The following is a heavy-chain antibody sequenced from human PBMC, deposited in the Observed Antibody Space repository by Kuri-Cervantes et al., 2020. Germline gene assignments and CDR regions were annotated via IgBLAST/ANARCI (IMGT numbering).Heavy chain of an antibody. Sequence: SETLSLTCTNYSISSRYYWGWIRQPPGKGLQWIGSMYRSGSTYQNPSLRSRVTISVDASKNQFSLKLNSVTATDTAVYFCARAGQFIPVAGRDAFDIWGQGTLVTVSS. J-gene: IGHJ3*02. CDR2: MYRSGST. CDR3: ARAGQFIPVAGRDAFDI. D-gene: IGHD6-19*01. V-gene: IGHV4-38-2*02. CDR1: YSISSRYY.